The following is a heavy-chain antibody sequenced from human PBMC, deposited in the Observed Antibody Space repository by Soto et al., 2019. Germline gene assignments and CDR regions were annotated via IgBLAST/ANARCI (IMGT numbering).Heavy chain of an antibody. CDR1: GGSISSSDFY. CDR3: AVVDSTGNWFDP. V-gene: IGHV4-39*01. Sequence: QLQLQESGPGLVKPSETLSLTCTVSGGSISSSDFYWGWLRQPPGKGLDFIGSMYYSGTTYYNPTLKNRITISVDTSKNQSSLKFISVTAADTAVYYCAVVDSTGNWFDPWGQGALVTVSS. CDR2: MYYSGTT. J-gene: IGHJ5*02. D-gene: IGHD3-22*01.